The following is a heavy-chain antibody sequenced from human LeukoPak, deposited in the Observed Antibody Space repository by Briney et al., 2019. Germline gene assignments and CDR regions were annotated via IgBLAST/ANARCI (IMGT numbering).Heavy chain of an antibody. J-gene: IGHJ5*02. V-gene: IGHV1-18*01. CDR2: VSAYNGNT. D-gene: IGHD6-13*01. CDR1: GYTFTSYG. Sequence: ASVKVSCKASGYTFTSYGISWVRQAPGQGLEWMGWVSAYNGNTNYAQKLQGRVTMTTDTSTSTAYMELRSLRSDDTAVYYCARARSTYRSSSWGFDPWGQGTLVTVSS. CDR3: ARARSTYRSSSWGFDP.